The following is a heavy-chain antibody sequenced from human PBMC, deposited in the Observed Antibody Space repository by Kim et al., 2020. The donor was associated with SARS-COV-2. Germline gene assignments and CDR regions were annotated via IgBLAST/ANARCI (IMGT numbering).Heavy chain of an antibody. J-gene: IGHJ4*02. Sequence: DSRQGRCTITRDNSKNTLYLQMNSLRAEDTAVYYCARERHIVVVTATLDYWGQGTLVTVSS. D-gene: IGHD2-21*02. V-gene: IGHV3-30*01. CDR3: ARERHIVVVTATLDY.